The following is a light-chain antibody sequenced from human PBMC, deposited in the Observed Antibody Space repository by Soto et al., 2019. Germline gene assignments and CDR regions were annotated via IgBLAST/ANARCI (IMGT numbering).Light chain of an antibody. J-gene: IGLJ3*02. CDR3: YSYARSSSV. Sequence: QSVLTQPASVSGSPGQSITISCSGTSSDVGNYNLVSWYQQHPGKAPKLMIYEVNKRPSGVSNRFSGSKSGNTASLTISGLQAEYEADYYCYSYARSSSVFGGGTKLTVL. V-gene: IGLV2-23*02. CDR2: EVN. CDR1: SSDVGNYNL.